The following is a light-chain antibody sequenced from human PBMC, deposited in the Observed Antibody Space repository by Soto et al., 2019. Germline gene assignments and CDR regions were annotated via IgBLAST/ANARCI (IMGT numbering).Light chain of an antibody. CDR1: QSVSSN. J-gene: IGKJ4*01. CDR3: QQYNNWPPLT. CDR2: GAS. Sequence: EIVMTQSPATLSLSPGERATLSCRASQSVSSNLAWYQQKPAQAPRLLIYGASTRATGIPARFSGSGSGTAFTLTISSLQSEDFAVYYCQQYNNWPPLTFGGGTKVEIK. V-gene: IGKV3-15*01.